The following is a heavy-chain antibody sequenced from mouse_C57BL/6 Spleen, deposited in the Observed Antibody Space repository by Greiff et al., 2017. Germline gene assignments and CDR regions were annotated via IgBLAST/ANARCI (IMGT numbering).Heavy chain of an antibody. J-gene: IGHJ4*01. CDR2: IYPGDVDT. CDR1: GYAFSSSW. Sequence: QLQLQQSGPELVKPGASVKISCKASGYAFSSSWMNWVKQRPGKGLEWIGRIYPGDVDTNYNGKFKGKATLTADKSSSTAYMQLRSRTSDDSAVYFCARDGDSYYYAMDDGGQGTSGTVSS. V-gene: IGHV1-82*01. CDR3: ARDGDSYYYAMDD. D-gene: IGHD2-13*01.